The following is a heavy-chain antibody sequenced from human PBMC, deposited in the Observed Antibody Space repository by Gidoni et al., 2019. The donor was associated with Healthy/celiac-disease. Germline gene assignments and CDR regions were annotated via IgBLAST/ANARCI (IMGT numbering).Heavy chain of an antibody. Sequence: QVQLVESGGGVVQPGRSLRLSCAASGFTFSRYGMHWVRQAPGKGLGWVAVIWYDGSNKYYADSVKGRFTISRDNSKNTLYLQMNSLRAEDTAVYYCARDSYDFWSGYYGSLDYWGQGTLVTVSS. CDR1: GFTFSRYG. CDR2: IWYDGSNK. CDR3: ARDSYDFWSGYYGSLDY. D-gene: IGHD3-3*01. V-gene: IGHV3-33*01. J-gene: IGHJ4*02.